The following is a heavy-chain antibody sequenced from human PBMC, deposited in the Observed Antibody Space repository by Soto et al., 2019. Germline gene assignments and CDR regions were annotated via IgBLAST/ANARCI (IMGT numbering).Heavy chain of an antibody. CDR1: GFTFSSYA. CDR3: ARHRGGNYYGMDV. V-gene: IGHV3-23*01. CDR2: ISGSGGST. D-gene: IGHD3-10*01. Sequence: GGSLRLSCAASGFTFSSYAMSWVRQAPGKGLEWVSAISGSGGSTFYADSVKGRFTISRDNSKNTLYLRMNSLRVEDTAVYSCARHRGGNYYGMDVWGLGTTVT. J-gene: IGHJ6*02.